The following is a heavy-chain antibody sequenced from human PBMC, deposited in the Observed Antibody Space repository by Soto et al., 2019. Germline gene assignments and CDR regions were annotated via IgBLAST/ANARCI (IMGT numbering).Heavy chain of an antibody. D-gene: IGHD5-18*01. CDR3: AANRGYSYGSRYYYYGMDV. CDR1: GGSFGGYY. J-gene: IGHJ6*02. Sequence: SLTCAVYGGSFGGYYWSWIRQPPGKGLEWIGEINHSGSTNYNPSLKSRVTISVDTSKNQFSLKLSSVTAADTAVYYCAANRGYSYGSRYYYYGMDVWGQGTTVTVSS. V-gene: IGHV4-34*01. CDR2: INHSGST.